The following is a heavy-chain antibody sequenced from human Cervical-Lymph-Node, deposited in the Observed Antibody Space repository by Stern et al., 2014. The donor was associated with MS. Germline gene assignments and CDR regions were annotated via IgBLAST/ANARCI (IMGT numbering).Heavy chain of an antibody. Sequence: QVQLQESGPGLVKPSETLSLICTVSGGSISSYYWSWIRQPPGKGLEWIGYGYYSGSTNYNPSLKSRVTISVDTSKNQFSLKLTSVTAADTAMYYCARLRVITASFDPWGQGTVVTVSS. V-gene: IGHV4-59*01. CDR3: ARLRVITASFDP. J-gene: IGHJ5*02. CDR2: GYYSGST. D-gene: IGHD4-11*01. CDR1: GGSISSYY.